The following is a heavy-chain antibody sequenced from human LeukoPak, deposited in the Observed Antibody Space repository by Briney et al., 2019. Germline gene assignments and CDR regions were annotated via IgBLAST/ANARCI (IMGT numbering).Heavy chain of an antibody. J-gene: IGHJ4*02. CDR3: AKDHDSTGLFQDRDY. CDR1: GFTFSRYA. Sequence: GGSLTLSCAASGFTFSRYAMNWVRQAPGKGLEWVSTISISATTHYADSVKGRFTISRDNSKSTLYLQMNSLRAEDTAIYYCAKDHDSTGLFQDRDYWGQGTQVTISS. V-gene: IGHV3-23*01. CDR2: ISISATT. D-gene: IGHD6-19*01.